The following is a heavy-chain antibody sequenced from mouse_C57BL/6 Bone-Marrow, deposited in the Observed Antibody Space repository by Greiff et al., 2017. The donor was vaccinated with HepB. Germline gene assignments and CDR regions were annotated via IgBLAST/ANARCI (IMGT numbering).Heavy chain of an antibody. D-gene: IGHD1-1*01. V-gene: IGHV3-6*01. CDR2: ISYDGSN. Sequence: EVQLQESGPGLVKPSQSLSLTCSVTGYSITSGYYWNWIRQFPGNKLEWMGYISYDGSNNYNPSLKNRISITRDTSKNQFFLKLKSVTTEDTATYYCARDDYYGSSHWYFDVWGTGTTVTVSS. J-gene: IGHJ1*03. CDR1: GYSITSGYY. CDR3: ARDDYYGSSHWYFDV.